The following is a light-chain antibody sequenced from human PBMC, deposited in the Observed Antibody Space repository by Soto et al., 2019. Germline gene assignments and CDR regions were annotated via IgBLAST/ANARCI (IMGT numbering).Light chain of an antibody. J-gene: IGKJ4*01. Sequence: DIHMTQSHSTLSASLGDGVTITCRASQGISNWLAWYQQKPGKAPKLLIYDASSLESGVPSRFSGSGSGTEFTLTISSLQPDDFATYYCQQYNSYPLTFGGGTKVDIK. CDR2: DAS. V-gene: IGKV1-5*01. CDR3: QQYNSYPLT. CDR1: QGISNW.